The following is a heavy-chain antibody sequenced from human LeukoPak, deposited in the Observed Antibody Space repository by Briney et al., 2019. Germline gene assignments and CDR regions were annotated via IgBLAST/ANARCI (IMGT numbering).Heavy chain of an antibody. CDR2: ISSSGSTI. J-gene: IGHJ4*02. D-gene: IGHD2-2*01. V-gene: IGHV3-48*03. Sequence: GGSLRLSCAASGFTFSSYEMNWVRQAPGKGLEWVSYISSSGSTIYYADSVKGRFTISRDNAKNSLYLQMNSLRAEDTAVYYCASQTPDIVVVPAAISDYWGQGTLVTVSS. CDR1: GFTFSSYE. CDR3: ASQTPDIVVVPAAISDY.